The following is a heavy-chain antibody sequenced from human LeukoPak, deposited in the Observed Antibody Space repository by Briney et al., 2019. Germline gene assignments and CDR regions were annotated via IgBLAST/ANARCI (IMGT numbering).Heavy chain of an antibody. CDR3: ARDSTTEAIDY. V-gene: IGHV4-39*07. CDR2: IYYGGST. CDR1: GGSISSTTYY. Sequence: SETLSLTCTVSGGSISSTTYYWGWIRQPPGRGLEWIGIIYYGGSTYYNPSLKSRVTMSVDTSKNQFSLELSSVTAADTAVYYCARDSTTEAIDYWGRGTLVTVSS. D-gene: IGHD2/OR15-2a*01. J-gene: IGHJ4*02.